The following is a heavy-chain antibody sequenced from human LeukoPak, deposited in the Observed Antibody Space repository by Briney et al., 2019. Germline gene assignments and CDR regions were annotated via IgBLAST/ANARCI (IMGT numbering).Heavy chain of an antibody. D-gene: IGHD3-10*01. J-gene: IGHJ4*02. CDR1: GFTFSSYA. CDR2: VTGSGSNT. CDR3: AKRGSAAYHFEH. Sequence: GGSLRLSCAASGFTFSSYAMRWVRQAPGKGLEWVSSVTGSGSNTYYADSVRDRFTISRDNSKNTLYLQMNSLRAEDTAVYYCAKRGSAAYHFEHWGQGARVTVSS. V-gene: IGHV3-23*01.